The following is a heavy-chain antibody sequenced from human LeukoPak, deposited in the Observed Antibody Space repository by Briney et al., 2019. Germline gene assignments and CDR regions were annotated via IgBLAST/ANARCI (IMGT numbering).Heavy chain of an antibody. CDR3: AREPPNCSSTSCYSVGAFDI. V-gene: IGHV1-69*13. Sequence: SVKVSCKASGGTFSSYAISWVRQAPGQGLEWMGGIIPIFGTANYAQKFQGRVTITADESTSTAYMELSSLRSEDMAVYYCAREPPNCSSTSCYSVGAFDIWGQGTMVTVSS. CDR1: GGTFSSYA. J-gene: IGHJ3*02. D-gene: IGHD2-2*02. CDR2: IIPIFGTA.